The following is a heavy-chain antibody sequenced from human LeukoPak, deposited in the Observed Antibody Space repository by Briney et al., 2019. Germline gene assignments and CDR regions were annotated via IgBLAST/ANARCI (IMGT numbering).Heavy chain of an antibody. J-gene: IGHJ6*03. CDR3: AREREGRYSDSAIYYYYYYMDV. V-gene: IGHV3-64*01. Sequence: GGSLRLSCAASGFTFSRYTLHWVRQAPGKGLEYVSGISTNGGSTYYAKSVKGRFTISRDDSKDTLYLQMGSLRAKDMAVYYCAREREGRYSDSAIYYYYYYMDVWGKGTTVTVSS. D-gene: IGHD6-19*01. CDR1: GFTFSRYT. CDR2: ISTNGGST.